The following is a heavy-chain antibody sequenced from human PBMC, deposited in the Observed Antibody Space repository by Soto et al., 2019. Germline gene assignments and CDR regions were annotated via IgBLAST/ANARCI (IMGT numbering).Heavy chain of an antibody. D-gene: IGHD1-1*01. CDR3: ARVRYNWNEERRGFDP. Sequence: QLQLQESGSGLVKPSQTLSLTCAVSGGSISSGGYSWSWIRQPPGKGLEWIGYIYHSGSTYYNPSLKRRVTISVDRSKNLFSLKLSSVTAADTAVYYCARVRYNWNEERRGFDPWGQGTLVTVSS. V-gene: IGHV4-30-2*01. J-gene: IGHJ5*02. CDR1: GGSISSGGYS. CDR2: IYHSGST.